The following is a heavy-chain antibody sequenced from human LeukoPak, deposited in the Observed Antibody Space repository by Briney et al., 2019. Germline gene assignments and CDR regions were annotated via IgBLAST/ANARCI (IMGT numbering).Heavy chain of an antibody. D-gene: IGHD6-19*01. CDR2: IYYSGST. J-gene: IGHJ3*02. Sequence: PSETLSLTCTVSGGSISGYYWSWIRQPPGKGLEWIGYIYYSGSTNYNPSLKSRISISVDTSKNQFSLKLSSVTAADTAVYYCARDGGGRWLAPEDAFDIWGQGTMVTVSS. V-gene: IGHV4-59*01. CDR3: ARDGGGRWLAPEDAFDI. CDR1: GGSISGYY.